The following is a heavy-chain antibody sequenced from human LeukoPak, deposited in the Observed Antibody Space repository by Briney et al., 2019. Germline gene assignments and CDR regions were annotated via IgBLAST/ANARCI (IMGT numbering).Heavy chain of an antibody. V-gene: IGHV3-30-3*01. CDR1: GFTFSSYA. CDR2: ISYDGSNK. Sequence: VESGGGVVQPGRSLRLSCAASGFTFSSYAMHWVRQAPGKGLEWVAVISYDGSNKYYADSVKGRFTISRDNSKNTLYLQMNSLRAEDTAVYYCAREARWENHFDYWGQGTLVTVSS. CDR3: AREARWENHFDY. D-gene: IGHD1-26*01. J-gene: IGHJ4*02.